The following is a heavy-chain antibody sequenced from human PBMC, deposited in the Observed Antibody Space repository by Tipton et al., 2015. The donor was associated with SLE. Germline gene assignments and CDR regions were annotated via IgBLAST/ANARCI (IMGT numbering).Heavy chain of an antibody. D-gene: IGHD5-24*01. V-gene: IGHV4-4*07. Sequence: TLSLTCTVSGASISGYYWTWIRQPAGKGLEWIGRFYTSENTDYSPSLRSRVAMSVDTSKNQFSLKLTSVTAADTALYFCAKVFRNGYNEEAFDIWGQGTLVIVSS. CDR3: AKVFRNGYNEEAFDI. J-gene: IGHJ3*02. CDR2: FYTSENT. CDR1: GASISGYY.